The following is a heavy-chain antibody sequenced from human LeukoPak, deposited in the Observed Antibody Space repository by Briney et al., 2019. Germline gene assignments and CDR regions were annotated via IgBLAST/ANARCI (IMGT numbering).Heavy chain of an antibody. J-gene: IGHJ4*02. CDR3: ARRSSSGYYEYFDY. Sequence: SETLSLTCTVSGGSISSYYWSWIRRPPGKGLEWIGYIYYSGSTNYNPSLKSRVTISVDTSKNQFSLKLSSVTAADTAVYYCARRSSSGYYEYFDYWGQGTLVTVSS. D-gene: IGHD3-22*01. CDR2: IYYSGST. CDR1: GGSISSYY. V-gene: IGHV4-59*08.